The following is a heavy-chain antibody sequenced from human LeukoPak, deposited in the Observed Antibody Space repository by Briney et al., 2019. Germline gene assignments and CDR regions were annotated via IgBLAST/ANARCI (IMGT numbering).Heavy chain of an antibody. CDR3: ARVGSGWTGYYYYYMDV. D-gene: IGHD6-19*01. J-gene: IGHJ6*03. Sequence: ASVKVSCKASGYTFTSYYMHWVRQAPGQGLEWMGWINPNSGGTNYAQKFQGRVTMTRDTSISTAYMELSRLRSDDTAVYYCARVGSGWTGYYYYYMDVWGKGTTVTISS. CDR2: INPNSGGT. CDR1: GYTFTSYY. V-gene: IGHV1-2*02.